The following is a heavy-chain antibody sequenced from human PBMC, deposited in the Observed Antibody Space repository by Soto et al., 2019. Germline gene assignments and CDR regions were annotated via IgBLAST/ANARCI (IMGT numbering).Heavy chain of an antibody. D-gene: IGHD2-15*01. CDR2: IYHSGST. Sequence: TLSLTCAVSGGSISSSNWWSWVRQPPGKGLEWIREIYHSGSTNYNPSLKSRVSISVDTSKSQFSLKLNSVTAADTALYYCSRHYCSGGSCYYYGMDVWGQGTTVTVSS. J-gene: IGHJ6*02. V-gene: IGHV4-4*02. CDR3: SRHYCSGGSCYYYGMDV. CDR1: GGSISSSNW.